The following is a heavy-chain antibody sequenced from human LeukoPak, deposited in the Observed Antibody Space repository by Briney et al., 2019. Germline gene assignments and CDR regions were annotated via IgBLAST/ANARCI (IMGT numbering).Heavy chain of an antibody. CDR3: AKVSRYCSSTSCWTNYYYYGMDV. Sequence: GGTLRLSCAASGFTFSSYGMHWVRQAPGKGLEWVAVISYDESNKYYADSVKGRFTISRDNSKNTLYLQMNSLRAEDTAVYYCAKVSRYCSSTSCWTNYYYYGMDVWGQGTKVTVSS. J-gene: IGHJ6*02. CDR2: ISYDESNK. CDR1: GFTFSSYG. V-gene: IGHV3-30*18. D-gene: IGHD2-2*01.